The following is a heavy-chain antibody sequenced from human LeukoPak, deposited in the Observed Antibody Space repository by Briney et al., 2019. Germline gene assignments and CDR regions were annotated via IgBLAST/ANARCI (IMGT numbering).Heavy chain of an antibody. J-gene: IGHJ4*02. CDR3: ARLSIQWELLADY. CDR1: GGSISSYY. Sequence: SETLSLTCTVSGGSISSYYLSWIRQPPGKGLEWMGYIYYSGSTNYNPSLKSRVTISVDTSKNQFSLKLSSVTAADTAVYYCARLSIQWELLADYWGQGTLVTVSS. CDR2: IYYSGST. D-gene: IGHD1-26*01. V-gene: IGHV4-59*08.